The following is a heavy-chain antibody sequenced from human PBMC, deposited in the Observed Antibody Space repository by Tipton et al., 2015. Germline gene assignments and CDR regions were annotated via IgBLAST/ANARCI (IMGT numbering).Heavy chain of an antibody. V-gene: IGHV4-4*07. J-gene: IGHJ5*02. CDR2: VHSNGIT. Sequence: TLSLTCTVSGGSISTHHWCWIRQSAGKRLEWIGRVHSNGITNYNPSLNSRVTMSVHTSKNQFSLKLTSVTAADTAVYYCARLTTYSSSWYWFDPWGQGTLVSVSS. CDR3: ARLTTYSSSWYWFDP. D-gene: IGHD6-13*01. CDR1: GGSISTHH.